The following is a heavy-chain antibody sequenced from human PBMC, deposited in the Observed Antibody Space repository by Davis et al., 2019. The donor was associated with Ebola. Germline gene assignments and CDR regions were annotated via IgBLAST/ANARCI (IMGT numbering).Heavy chain of an antibody. CDR3: ARLLKWQSSTYRPVDC. J-gene: IGHJ4*02. V-gene: IGHV3-7*01. CDR1: GFTFRGYS. CDR2: IKEDGSEI. D-gene: IGHD6-13*01. Sequence: GESLKISCVGSGFTFRGYSMTWVRQAPGKGLEWVANIKEDGSEIYYLDSVKGRFIISRDDTANSLYLQMYNLRVEDTAVYYCARLLKWQSSTYRPVDCWGQGALVTVS.